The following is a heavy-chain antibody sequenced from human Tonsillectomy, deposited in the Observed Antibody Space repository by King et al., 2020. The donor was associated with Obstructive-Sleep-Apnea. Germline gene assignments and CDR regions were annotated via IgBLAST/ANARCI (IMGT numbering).Heavy chain of an antibody. CDR2: IKSKTDGGTT. CDR3: TTALNGGWYFDY. V-gene: IGHV3-15*01. CDR1: GFTFSNAW. D-gene: IGHD6-19*01. J-gene: IGHJ4*02. Sequence: VQLVESGGGLVKPGGSLRLSCAASGFTFSNAWMSWVRQAPGKGLEWVGRIKSKTDGGTTDYAAPGKGRFTISRDDSKNTLYLQMNSLKTEDTAVYYCTTALNGGWYFDYWGQGTLVTVSS.